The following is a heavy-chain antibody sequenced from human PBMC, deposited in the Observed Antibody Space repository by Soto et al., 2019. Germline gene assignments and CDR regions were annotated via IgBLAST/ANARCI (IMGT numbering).Heavy chain of an antibody. D-gene: IGHD6-19*01. CDR3: ARSGLTPGSGWYYFDY. J-gene: IGHJ4*02. CDR1: GGTFSSYA. Sequence: ASVKVSCKASGGTFSSYAISWVRQAPGQGLEWMGGIIPIFGTANYAQKFQGRVTITADESTSTAYMELSSLRSEDTAVYYCARSGLTPGSGWYYFDYWGQGTLVTVSS. CDR2: IIPIFGTA. V-gene: IGHV1-69*13.